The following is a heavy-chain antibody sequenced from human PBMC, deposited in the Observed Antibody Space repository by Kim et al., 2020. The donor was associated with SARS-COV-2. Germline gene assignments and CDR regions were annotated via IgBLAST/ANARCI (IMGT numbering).Heavy chain of an antibody. CDR1: GGSFSGYY. D-gene: IGHD1-26*01. V-gene: IGHV4-34*01. J-gene: IGHJ4*02. CDR2: INHSGST. Sequence: SETLSLTCAVYGGSFSGYYWSWIRQPPGKGLEWIGEINHSGSTNYNPSLKSRVTISVDTSKNQFSLKLSSVTAADTAVYYCARGPGTSGPVGVVRYFDYWGQGTLVTVSS. CDR3: ARGPGTSGPVGVVRYFDY.